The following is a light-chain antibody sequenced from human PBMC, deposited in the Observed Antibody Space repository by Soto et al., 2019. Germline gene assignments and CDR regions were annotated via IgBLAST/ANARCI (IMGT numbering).Light chain of an antibody. V-gene: IGKV1-12*01. J-gene: IGKJ3*01. Sequence: DIQLTQSPSSVSASVGDRVTITGRANRHIDRWLAWFQQKPGKAPELLIYGASILESWVPSRFNGSRSGTDFTLTISGLQPDDFATYYCHQAHTFPYTFGPGTKVDMK. CDR2: GAS. CDR1: RHIDRW. CDR3: HQAHTFPYT.